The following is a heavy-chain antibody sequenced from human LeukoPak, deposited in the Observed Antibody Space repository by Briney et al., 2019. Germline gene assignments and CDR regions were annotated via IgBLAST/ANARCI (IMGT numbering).Heavy chain of an antibody. D-gene: IGHD6-19*01. CDR3: ARDPTSGIAVGCMDV. V-gene: IGHV3-21*01. Sequence: PGGSLRLSCAASGFTFSSYSMNWVRQAPGKGLEWVSSISSSSSYIYYADSVKGRFTISRDNAKNSLYLQMNSLRAEDTAVYYCARDPTSGIAVGCMDVWGQGTTVTVSS. J-gene: IGHJ6*02. CDR1: GFTFSSYS. CDR2: ISSSSSYI.